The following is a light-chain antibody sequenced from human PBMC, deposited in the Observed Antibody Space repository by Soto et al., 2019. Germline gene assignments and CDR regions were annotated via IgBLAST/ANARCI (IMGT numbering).Light chain of an antibody. J-gene: IGLJ3*02. Sequence: QSVLTQPPSVSGAPRQRVTISCTGSRSNIGAGYDVHWYQQLPGTAPKLVIYGNSNRPSGVPDRFSGSKSGASASLAITGLQAEDEADYYCQSYDISLTTWVFGGGTKLTVL. CDR3: QSYDISLTTWV. CDR1: RSNIGAGYD. V-gene: IGLV1-40*01. CDR2: GNS.